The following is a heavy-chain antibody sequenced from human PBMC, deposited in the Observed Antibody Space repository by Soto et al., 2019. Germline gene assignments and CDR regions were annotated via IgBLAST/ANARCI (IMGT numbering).Heavy chain of an antibody. V-gene: IGHV3-53*01. D-gene: IGHD5-18*01. Sequence: GGSLRLSCAASGFTVSSNYMTWVRQAPGKGLEWVSFIYSSGSTYYADSVKGRFTISRDNFKNTLYLQMNSLRAEDTAVYYCARGYSYTQPVFDYWGLGTLVTVSS. CDR3: ARGYSYTQPVFDY. J-gene: IGHJ4*02. CDR2: IYSSGST. CDR1: GFTVSSNY.